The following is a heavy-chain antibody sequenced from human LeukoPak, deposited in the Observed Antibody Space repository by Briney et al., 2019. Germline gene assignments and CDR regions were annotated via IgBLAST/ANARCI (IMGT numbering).Heavy chain of an antibody. CDR2: IDTRGST. CDR3: AIDLFSVPWNSNWFDP. D-gene: IGHD1-7*01. J-gene: IGHJ5*02. CDR1: GGSMSSYH. Sequence: SETLSLTCTVCGGSMSSYHWSCLRQPAGRGRVWIGRIDTRGSTNYNHSLKRRVPMSVDTSKNQFSLKLSSVTAADAGVYYCAIDLFSVPWNSNWFDPWGQGTLVTVSS. V-gene: IGHV4-4*07.